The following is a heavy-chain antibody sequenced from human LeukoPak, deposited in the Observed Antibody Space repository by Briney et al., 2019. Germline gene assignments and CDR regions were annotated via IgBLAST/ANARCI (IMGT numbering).Heavy chain of an antibody. Sequence: SETLSLTCTVSGYSISSGYYWGWIRQPPGKGLEWIGSIYHSGSTYYNPSLKSRVTISVDTSKNQFSLKLSSVTAADTAVYYCARDLRYYDSSGYYGGAFDIWGQGTMVTVSS. V-gene: IGHV4-38-2*02. J-gene: IGHJ3*02. CDR1: GYSISSGYY. CDR3: ARDLRYYDSSGYYGGAFDI. D-gene: IGHD3-22*01. CDR2: IYHSGST.